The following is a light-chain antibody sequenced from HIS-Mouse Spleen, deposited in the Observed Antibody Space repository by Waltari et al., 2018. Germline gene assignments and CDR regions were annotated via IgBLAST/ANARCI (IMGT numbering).Light chain of an antibody. Sequence: QSVLTQPPSASGAPGQRVTISCSGSSSNIGSNYVYWYQQLPGTAPKLLIYRNNKLPSGVPDRVSGARSGTSASLAISGRRSEDEADYYCAAWDDSLSGPVFGGGTKLTVL. CDR2: RNN. CDR1: SSNIGSNY. V-gene: IGLV1-47*01. J-gene: IGLJ3*02. CDR3: AAWDDSLSGPV.